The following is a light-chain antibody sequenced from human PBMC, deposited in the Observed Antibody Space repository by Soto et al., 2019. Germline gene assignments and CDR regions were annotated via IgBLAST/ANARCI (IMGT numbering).Light chain of an antibody. CDR3: HQRRQWPLT. CDR1: QSVSSY. J-gene: IGKJ4*01. CDR2: DAS. Sequence: EMVLTQSPATLSVSPGERATLSCRASQSVSSYLAWYQQKPGQAPRLLIYDASNRATGIPARFSGSGSGTDFTLTISSLESEDFAVYYCHQRRQWPLTFGGGTK. V-gene: IGKV3-11*01.